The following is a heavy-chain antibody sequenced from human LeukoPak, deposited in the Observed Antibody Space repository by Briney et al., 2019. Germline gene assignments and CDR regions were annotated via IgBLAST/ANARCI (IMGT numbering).Heavy chain of an antibody. Sequence: PSETLSLTCAVYEGTLSGYFWTWVRQPPGKGLEWIGEISIAGEINYNPSLRSRATISIETTKNQFSLTLTSVMVADTAEYYCVRQIGAGAFDLWGR. CDR2: ISIAGEI. D-gene: IGHD6-19*01. J-gene: IGHJ2*01. V-gene: IGHV4-34*01. CDR3: VRQIGAGAFDL. CDR1: EGTLSGYF.